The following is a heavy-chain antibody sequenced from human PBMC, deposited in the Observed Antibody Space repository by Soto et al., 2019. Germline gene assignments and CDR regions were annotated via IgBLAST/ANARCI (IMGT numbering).Heavy chain of an antibody. CDR3: VRSSGVPTPDCAY. Sequence: QVRLVESGGGVVQPGRSLRLSCAASGFTFNIYAMHWVRQAPGKGLEWVAVISHDGTSRYYADSVKGRVTISRDNSKSMVFVQMNSLGVEDTAVYYCVRSSGVPTPDCAYWGQGTLVTVSS. J-gene: IGHJ4*02. D-gene: IGHD3-10*01. CDR2: ISHDGTSR. V-gene: IGHV3-30-3*01. CDR1: GFTFNIYA.